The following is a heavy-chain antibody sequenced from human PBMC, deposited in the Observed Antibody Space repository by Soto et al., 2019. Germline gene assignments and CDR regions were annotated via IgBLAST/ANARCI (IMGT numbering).Heavy chain of an antibody. J-gene: IGHJ4*02. CDR3: ARISEFTYGYGLGYYFDS. CDR2: FIPIFGTG. V-gene: IGHV1-69*01. Sequence: QVQLVQSGAEVKKPGSSMRVSCKASGGTFKNYAFSWVRQAPGHGLEWMGGFIPIFGTGNYAEQFQGRVSITADESTKTVYMDLRSLRSDDTAVYYCARISEFTYGYGLGYYFDSWGQGTLITVSS. D-gene: IGHD5-18*01. CDR1: GGTFKNYA.